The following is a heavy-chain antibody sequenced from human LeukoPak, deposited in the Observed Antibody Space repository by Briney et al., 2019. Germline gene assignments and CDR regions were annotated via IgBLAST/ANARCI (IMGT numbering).Heavy chain of an antibody. J-gene: IGHJ3*02. CDR2: INRDGSGT. V-gene: IGHV3-74*01. CDR1: GFSFSYFW. CDR3: TRELEYRGSPDDALDI. Sequence: PGGSLRLSCAASGFSFSYFWMHWVRQAPGKGLVWVSRINRDGSGTSYADSVKGRFTISRDNAKNTLSLQMNSLRAEATAVYYCTRELEYRGSPDDALDIWGQGTMVTVSS. D-gene: IGHD1-26*01.